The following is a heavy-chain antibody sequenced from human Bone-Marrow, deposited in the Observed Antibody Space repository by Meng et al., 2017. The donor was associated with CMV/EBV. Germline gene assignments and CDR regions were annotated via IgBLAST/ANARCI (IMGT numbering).Heavy chain of an antibody. V-gene: IGHV3-21*01. D-gene: IGHD3-10*01. CDR3: ARDPLIDYYASGSYTFDY. CDR2: IDSRSTYI. J-gene: IGHJ4*02. Sequence: GESLKISCAASGFTFNNYNMNWVRQAPGKGLEWVSSIDSRSTYIYYIDSVKGRFTISRDNAEDSLYLQMNSLTAEDTAVYYCARDPLIDYYASGSYTFDYWGQGTLVTVSS. CDR1: GFTFNNYN.